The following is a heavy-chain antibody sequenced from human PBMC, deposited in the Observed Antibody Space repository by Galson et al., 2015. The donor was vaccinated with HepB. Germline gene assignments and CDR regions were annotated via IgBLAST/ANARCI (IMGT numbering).Heavy chain of an antibody. J-gene: IGHJ6*03. CDR2: ISTSSSII. V-gene: IGHV3-48*01. CDR1: GFTFSSYN. CDR3: ARDVERENYYYSYYYMDV. D-gene: IGHD1-7*01. Sequence: SLRLSCAASGFTFSSYNMNWVRQAPGKGLEWVSYISTSSSIIYYADSVKGRFTISRDNAKNSLYLQMSILRAEDTAVYYCARDVERENYYYSYYYMDVWGKGTTVTVSS.